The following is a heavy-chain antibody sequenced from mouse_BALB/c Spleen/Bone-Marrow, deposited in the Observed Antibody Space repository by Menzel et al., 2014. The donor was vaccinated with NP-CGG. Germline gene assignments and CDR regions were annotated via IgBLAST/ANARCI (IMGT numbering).Heavy chain of an antibody. CDR2: IDPSDSET. V-gene: IGHV1-61*01. D-gene: IGHD2-10*02. J-gene: IGHJ3*01. Sequence: QVQLQQSGAELVRPGTSVKLSCKASGYTFTTYWMNWVRPGPGQGLEWIGMIDPSDSETHYNQTFKDKATLTVDKSSSTAYMQLGSLTSEDSAVYYCARGYGNSVAWFAYWGQGTLVTVSA. CDR1: GYTFTTYW. CDR3: ARGYGNSVAWFAY.